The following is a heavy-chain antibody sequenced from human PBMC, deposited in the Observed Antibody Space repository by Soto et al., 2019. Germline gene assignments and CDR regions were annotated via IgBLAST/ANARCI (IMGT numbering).Heavy chain of an antibody. V-gene: IGHV4-59*01. Sequence: QVQLQESGPGLVKPSETLSLTCAVSGDSISSYYCMWIRQPPGKGLESIGYLYYGRSANYNPSLKSLVTFSVDTSTNQCSLTLSSMAAADTAVYYCALRSMAVVPEYWGQGTLVTVSS. CDR3: ALRSMAVVPEY. CDR2: LYYGRSA. J-gene: IGHJ4*02. D-gene: IGHD3-22*01. CDR1: GDSISSYY.